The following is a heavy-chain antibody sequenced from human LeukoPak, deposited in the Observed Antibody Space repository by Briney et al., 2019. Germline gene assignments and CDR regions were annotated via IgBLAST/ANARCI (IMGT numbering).Heavy chain of an antibody. V-gene: IGHV4-59*08. Sequence: SETLSLTCTVSGGSISSYYWSWIRQPPGKGLEWIGYIYYSGSTNYNLSLKSRVTISVDTSKNQFSLKLSSVTAADTAVYYCARHGESTPLPYGDYPPDYYYYYGMDVWGQGTTVTVSS. D-gene: IGHD4-17*01. J-gene: IGHJ6*02. CDR1: GGSISSYY. CDR3: ARHGESTPLPYGDYPPDYYYYYGMDV. CDR2: IYYSGST.